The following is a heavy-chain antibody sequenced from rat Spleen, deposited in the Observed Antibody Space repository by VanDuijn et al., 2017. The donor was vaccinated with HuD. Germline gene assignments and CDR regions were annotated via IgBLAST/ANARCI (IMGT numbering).Heavy chain of an antibody. Sequence: EVQLVESGGGLVQPGRSLKLSCAASGFTFSDYYMAWVRQAPKKGLEWVASITYEGTNTYYRDSVKGRFTISRDNTKSTLYLQMASLRSEDTATYYCARPSYGYPFAYWGQGTLVTVSS. D-gene: IGHD1-7*01. CDR1: GFTFSDYY. J-gene: IGHJ3*01. V-gene: IGHV5-7*01. CDR3: ARPSYGYPFAY. CDR2: ITYEGTNT.